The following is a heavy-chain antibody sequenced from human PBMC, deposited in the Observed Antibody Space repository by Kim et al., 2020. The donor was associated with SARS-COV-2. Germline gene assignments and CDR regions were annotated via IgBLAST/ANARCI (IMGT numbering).Heavy chain of an antibody. D-gene: IGHD2-21*01. Sequence: YNPSLKSRVTISVDKSKNQFSLKLSSVTAADTAVYYCARDRYCGGDCLGYWGQGTLVTVSS. J-gene: IGHJ4*02. V-gene: IGHV4-4*02. CDR3: ARDRYCGGDCLGY.